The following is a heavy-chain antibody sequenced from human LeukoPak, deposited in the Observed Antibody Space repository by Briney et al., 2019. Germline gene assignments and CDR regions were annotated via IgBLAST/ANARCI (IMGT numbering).Heavy chain of an antibody. CDR2: INHSGST. D-gene: IGHD6-13*01. Sequence: PSETLSLTCGVYGGSFSGYYWSWIRQPPGKGLEWIGEINHSGSTNYNPSLKSRVTISVDTSKNQFSLKLSSVTAADTAVYYCARGMSSSWHCYYYYYMDVWGKGTTVTVSS. CDR1: GGSFSGYY. CDR3: ARGMSSSWHCYYYYYMDV. V-gene: IGHV4-34*01. J-gene: IGHJ6*03.